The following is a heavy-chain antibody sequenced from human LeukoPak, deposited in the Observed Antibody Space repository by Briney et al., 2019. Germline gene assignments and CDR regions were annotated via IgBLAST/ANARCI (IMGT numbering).Heavy chain of an antibody. CDR1: GSTFSSHA. Sequence: GGSLRLSCAASGSTFSSHAMSWVRQAPGTGLEWVSTIINSGGTTYYADSVKGRFTISRDNSKNTLYLQMNSLRAEDTAVYYCARATGCYKFDPWGQGTLVTVSS. CDR3: ARATGCYKFDP. J-gene: IGHJ5*02. V-gene: IGHV3-23*01. CDR2: IINSGGTT. D-gene: IGHD2-2*02.